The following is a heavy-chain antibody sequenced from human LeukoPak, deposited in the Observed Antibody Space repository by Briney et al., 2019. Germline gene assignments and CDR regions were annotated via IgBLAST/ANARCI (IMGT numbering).Heavy chain of an antibody. CDR2: INHSGST. CDR1: GGSFSGYY. V-gene: IGHV4-34*01. Sequence: PSETLSLTCAVYGGSFSGYYWSWIRQPPGKGLEWIGEINHSGSTNYNPSLKSRVTISVDTSKNQFSLKLSSVTAADTAVYYCASGQGGYDSSGYHYYYYYMDVWGKGTTVTVS. D-gene: IGHD3-22*01. J-gene: IGHJ6*03. CDR3: ASGQGGYDSSGYHYYYYYMDV.